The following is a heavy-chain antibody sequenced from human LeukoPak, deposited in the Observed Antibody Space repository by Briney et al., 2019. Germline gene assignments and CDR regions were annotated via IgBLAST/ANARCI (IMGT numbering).Heavy chain of an antibody. CDR2: IRYDGSNK. CDR3: AKGSKEVLFTRDHYMDV. V-gene: IGHV3-30*02. CDR1: GFTFSSYA. Sequence: GGSLRLSCAASGFTFSSYAMHWVRQAPGKGLEWVSFIRYDGSNKYYADSVKGRFTISRDNSKNKLYLQMNSLRPEDTAVYYCAKGSKEVLFTRDHYMDVWGKGTTVTISS. J-gene: IGHJ6*03. D-gene: IGHD3-3*01.